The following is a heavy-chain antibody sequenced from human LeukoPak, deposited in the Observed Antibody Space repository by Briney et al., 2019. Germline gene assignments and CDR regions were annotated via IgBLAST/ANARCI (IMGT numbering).Heavy chain of an antibody. J-gene: IGHJ4*02. CDR2: ISAYNGNT. CDR1: GYTFTSYG. Sequence: ASVKVSCKASGYTFTSYGISWVRQAPGQGLEWMGWISAYNGNTNYAQKLQGRVTMTTDTSTSTAYIELRSLRSDDTAVYYCAREFPYYCGGDCYSTVGSDYWGQGTLVTVSS. CDR3: AREFPYYCGGDCYSTVGSDY. V-gene: IGHV1-18*01. D-gene: IGHD2-21*01.